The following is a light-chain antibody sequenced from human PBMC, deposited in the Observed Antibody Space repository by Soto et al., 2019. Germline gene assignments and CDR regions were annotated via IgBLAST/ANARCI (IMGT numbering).Light chain of an antibody. CDR1: SSDIGTYNF. J-gene: IGLJ3*02. CDR2: DVT. CDR3: CSYAVANTLV. Sequence: QSALTQPRSVSGSPGQSVTFSCIGTSSDIGTYNFVSWYQQNLGKAPQLLIYDVTKRPSGVPDRFSVSKSGNTASLTISGLQSEDEADYYCCSYAVANTLVFGGGTKLTVL. V-gene: IGLV2-11*01.